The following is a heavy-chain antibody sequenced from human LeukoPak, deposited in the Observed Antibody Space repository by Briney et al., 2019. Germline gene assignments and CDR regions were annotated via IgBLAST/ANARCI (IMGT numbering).Heavy chain of an antibody. CDR2: IYTSGST. Sequence: SEPLSLTCTVSGGSISSYYWSWIRQPAGKGLEWIGRIYTSGSTNYNPSLKSRVTMSVDTSKNQFSLKLSSVTAADTAVYYCQLVGDYDYYYYGMDVWGQGTTVTVSS. V-gene: IGHV4-4*07. D-gene: IGHD4-17*01. CDR1: GGSISSYY. CDR3: QLVGDYDYYYYGMDV. J-gene: IGHJ6*02.